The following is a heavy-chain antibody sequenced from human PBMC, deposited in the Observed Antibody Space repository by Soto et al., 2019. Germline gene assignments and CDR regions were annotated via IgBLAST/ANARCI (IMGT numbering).Heavy chain of an antibody. CDR2: IVPFIGTK. V-gene: IGHV1-69*06. CDR3: ARGGFSSSWRFDY. J-gene: IGHJ4*02. Sequence: QVQLVQSGAEVKKPGSSVKVSCRASADTFNSYAISWVRQAPGKGLEWMGGIVPFIGTKNYEERLQGRATITADKSTSTVYMELSSLRSEDTAVYYCARGGFSSSWRFDYWGQGTLVTVSS. D-gene: IGHD6-13*01. CDR1: ADTFNSYA.